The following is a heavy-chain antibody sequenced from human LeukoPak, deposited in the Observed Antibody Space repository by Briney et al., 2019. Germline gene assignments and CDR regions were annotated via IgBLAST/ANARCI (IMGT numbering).Heavy chain of an antibody. CDR1: GGSFSGYY. Sequence: TSETLSLTCAVYGGSFSGYYWSWLRQPPGKGLEWVGEIKHSGSTNYNPSLKSRVTISVDKSKNQFSLKLSSVTAADTAVYYCARLRPGVDYWGQGTLVTVSS. D-gene: IGHD3-10*01. CDR3: ARLRPGVDY. J-gene: IGHJ4*02. V-gene: IGHV4-34*01. CDR2: IKHSGST.